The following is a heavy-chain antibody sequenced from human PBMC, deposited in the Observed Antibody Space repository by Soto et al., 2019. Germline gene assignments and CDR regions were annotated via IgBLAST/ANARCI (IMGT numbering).Heavy chain of an antibody. CDR1: GYTFTSYD. J-gene: IGHJ6*02. Sequence: ASVKVSCKASGYTFTSYDINWVRQATGQGLEWMGWMNPNSGNTGYAQKFQGRVTMTRNTSISTAYMELSGLRSEDTAVYYCARGPSYYDFWSGYFTGSPLYYYYGMDVWGQGTTVTVSS. CDR3: ARGPSYYDFWSGYFTGSPLYYYYGMDV. D-gene: IGHD3-3*01. CDR2: MNPNSGNT. V-gene: IGHV1-8*01.